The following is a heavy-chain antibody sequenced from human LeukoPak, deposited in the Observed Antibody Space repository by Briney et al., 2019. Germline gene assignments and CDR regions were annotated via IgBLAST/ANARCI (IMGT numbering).Heavy chain of an antibody. CDR2: ISYDGSNI. D-gene: IGHD3-22*01. J-gene: IGHJ3*02. V-gene: IGHV3-30*01. CDR3: PRGRSGSTYDAFDI. Sequence: GGSRRLSCAASGFTFSSHSMHWVRQAPGKGLEWVAGISYDGSNIYYADPVKGRFTISRDSSKNTLHLQMDSLRAEDTAVYYCPRGRSGSTYDAFDIWGQGTMVTVSS. CDR1: GFTFSSHS.